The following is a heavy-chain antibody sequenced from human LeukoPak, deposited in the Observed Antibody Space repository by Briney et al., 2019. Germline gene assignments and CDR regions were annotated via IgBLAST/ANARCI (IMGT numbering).Heavy chain of an antibody. V-gene: IGHV1-69*04. J-gene: IGHJ4*02. CDR2: IIPILGIA. CDR3: ARDRGYSYGYFLDY. Sequence: RASVKVSCKASGGTFSSYAISWVRQAPGQGHEWMGRIIPILGIANYAQKFQGRVTITADKSTSTAYMELSSLRSEDTAVYYCARDRGYSYGYFLDYWGQGTLVTVSS. CDR1: GGTFSSYA. D-gene: IGHD5-18*01.